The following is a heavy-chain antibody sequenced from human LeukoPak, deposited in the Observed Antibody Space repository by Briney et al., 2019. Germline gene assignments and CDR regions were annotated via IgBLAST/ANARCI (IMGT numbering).Heavy chain of an antibody. V-gene: IGHV1-69*04. CDR1: GGTFSSYA. CDR3: ARSPVVIDFNWFDP. D-gene: IGHD3-22*01. CDR2: IIPIFGIA. J-gene: IGHJ5*02. Sequence: SVKVSCKASGGTFSSYAISWVRQAPGQGLEWMGRIIPIFGIANYAQKFQGRVTITADKSTSTAYMEPSSLRSEDTAVYYCARSPVVIDFNWFDPWGQGTLVTVSS.